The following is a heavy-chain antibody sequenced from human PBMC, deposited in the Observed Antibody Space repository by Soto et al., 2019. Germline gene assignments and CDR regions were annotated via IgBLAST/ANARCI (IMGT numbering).Heavy chain of an antibody. Sequence: GGSLRLSCAASGFTFSSYSMNWVRQAPGKGLEWVSSISISSSYIYYADSVKGRFTISRDNAKNSLYLQVNSLRAEDTAVYYCAREATYSSGWPYYYYGMDVWGQGTTVTVSS. V-gene: IGHV3-21*01. CDR2: ISISSSYI. CDR1: GFTFSSYS. J-gene: IGHJ6*02. D-gene: IGHD6-19*01. CDR3: AREATYSSGWPYYYYGMDV.